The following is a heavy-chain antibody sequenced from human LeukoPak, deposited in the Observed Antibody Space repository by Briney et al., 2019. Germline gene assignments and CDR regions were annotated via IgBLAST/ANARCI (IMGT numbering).Heavy chain of an antibody. J-gene: IGHJ3*02. Sequence: GGSLRLSCAASGFTFSSYDMHWVRQATGKGLEWVSAIGTAGDTYYPVSVMGRFTISRENAKNSLYLQMNSLRAGDTAVYYCARSGRFGELTGYAFDIWGQGTMVTVSS. CDR3: ARSGRFGELTGYAFDI. V-gene: IGHV3-13*01. D-gene: IGHD3-10*01. CDR1: GFTFSSYD. CDR2: IGTAGDT.